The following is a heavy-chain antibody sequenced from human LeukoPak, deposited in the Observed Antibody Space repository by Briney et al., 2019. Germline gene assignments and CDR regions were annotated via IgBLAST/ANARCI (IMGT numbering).Heavy chain of an antibody. V-gene: IGHV4-34*01. CDR2: INHSGST. Sequence: SETLSLTCAVYGGSFSGYYWSWIRQPPGKGLEWIGEINHSGSTNYNPSLKSRVTISVDTSKNQFSLKLSSVTAADTAVYYCARVRGYSYGYVGFDYWGQGTLVTVSS. D-gene: IGHD5-18*01. CDR3: ARVRGYSYGYVGFDY. CDR1: GGSFSGYY. J-gene: IGHJ4*02.